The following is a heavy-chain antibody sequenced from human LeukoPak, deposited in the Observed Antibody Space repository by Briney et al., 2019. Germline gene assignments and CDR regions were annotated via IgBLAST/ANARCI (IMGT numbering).Heavy chain of an antibody. V-gene: IGHV3-30*18. Sequence: GGSLRLSCAASGFTFSSYGMHWVRQAPGKGLEWVAVISYDGSNKYYADSVKGRFTISRDNSKNTLYLQMNSLRAEDTAVYYCAKTARGYSYGYRHYYYTHVSGKGTTVTVSS. CDR2: ISYDGSNK. CDR1: GFTFSSYG. J-gene: IGHJ6*03. CDR3: AKTARGYSYGYRHYYYTHV. D-gene: IGHD5-18*01.